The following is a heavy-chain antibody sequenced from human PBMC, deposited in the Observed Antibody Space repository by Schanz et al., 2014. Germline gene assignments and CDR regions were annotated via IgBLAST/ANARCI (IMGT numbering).Heavy chain of an antibody. CDR2: ISDDGSRR. CDR3: AKDPYGMDV. V-gene: IGHV3-30*19. J-gene: IGHJ6*02. CDR1: GLTFSSYG. Sequence: QVQLVESGGGVVQPGRSLRLSCATSGLTFSSYGMHWVRQAPGKGLEWVAVISDDGSRRHYADFVTGRFTISRDNSKDTVYLQMNSLRAEDTAVYYCAKDPYGMDVWGQGTTVTVSS.